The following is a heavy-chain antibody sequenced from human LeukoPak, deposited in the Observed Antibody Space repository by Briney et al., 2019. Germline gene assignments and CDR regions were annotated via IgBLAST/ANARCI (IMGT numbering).Heavy chain of an antibody. V-gene: IGHV5-51*01. CDR3: ARSNKVPAAPFQH. CDR2: IYPGDSDT. Sequence: GESLKISCEASGYDFTNYWIGWVRQKPGKGLEWMGIIYPGDSDTRYSPSFQGQVTISADKSISTAYLQWSSLKASDTAMYYCARSNKVPAAPFQHWGQGTLVTVSS. J-gene: IGHJ1*01. CDR1: GYDFTNYW. D-gene: IGHD2-2*01.